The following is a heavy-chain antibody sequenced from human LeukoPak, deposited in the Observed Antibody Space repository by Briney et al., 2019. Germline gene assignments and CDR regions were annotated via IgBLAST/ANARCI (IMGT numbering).Heavy chain of an antibody. V-gene: IGHV3-33*06. Sequence: PGGSLRLSCAASGFTFSSYGMHWVRQAPGKGLEWVAVIWYDGSNKYHADSVKGRFTISRDNSKNTLYLQMNSLRAEDTAVYYCAKVLQYTIYYFDYWGQGTLVTVSS. D-gene: IGHD5-24*01. CDR1: GFTFSSYG. CDR2: IWYDGSNK. CDR3: AKVLQYTIYYFDY. J-gene: IGHJ4*02.